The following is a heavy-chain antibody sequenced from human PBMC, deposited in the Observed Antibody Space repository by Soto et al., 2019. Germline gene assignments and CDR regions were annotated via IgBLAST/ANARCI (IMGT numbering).Heavy chain of an antibody. CDR1: GYTFTSYG. CDR3: AREYGSGSRFDY. D-gene: IGHD3-10*01. J-gene: IGHJ4*02. Sequence: QVQLVQSGAEVKKPGASVKVSCKASGYTFTSYGISWVRQAPGQGLEWMGWISAYNGNTNYAQKLQGRVTMTTDTSTRTADKELRSLRSDGTAVYYWAREYGSGSRFDYWGQGTLVTVSS. CDR2: ISAYNGNT. V-gene: IGHV1-18*01.